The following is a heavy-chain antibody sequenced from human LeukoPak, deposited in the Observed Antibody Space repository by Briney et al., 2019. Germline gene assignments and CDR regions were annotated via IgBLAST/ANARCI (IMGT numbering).Heavy chain of an antibody. Sequence: PGGSLRLSCAAPGFTFSDYYMSWIRQAPGKGLEWVSYISSSGSTIYYADSVKGRFTISRDNAKNSLYLQMNSLRAEDTAVYYCARGAGRYFDWLLSPDAFDIWGQGTMVTVSS. CDR1: GFTFSDYY. J-gene: IGHJ3*02. D-gene: IGHD3-9*01. V-gene: IGHV3-11*04. CDR3: ARGAGRYFDWLLSPDAFDI. CDR2: ISSSGSTI.